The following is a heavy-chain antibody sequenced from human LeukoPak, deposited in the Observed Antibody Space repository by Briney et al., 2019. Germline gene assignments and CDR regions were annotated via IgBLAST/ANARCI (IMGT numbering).Heavy chain of an antibody. CDR2: ISDSGNT. CDR1: GASINNSTYY. Sequence: PSETLSLTCTVSGASINNSTYYWGWIRQPPGKGLEWIGTISDSGNTYFNPSLRSRVTISVDASKNQFSLKVTSVTAADMAVYYCARQGDGGRAYDHWGQGTLVTVSS. V-gene: IGHV4-39*01. CDR3: ARQGDGGRAYDH. J-gene: IGHJ4*02. D-gene: IGHD4-23*01.